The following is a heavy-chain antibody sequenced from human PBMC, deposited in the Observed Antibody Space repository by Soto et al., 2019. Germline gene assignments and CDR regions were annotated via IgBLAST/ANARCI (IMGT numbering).Heavy chain of an antibody. J-gene: IGHJ4*02. D-gene: IGHD3-22*01. CDR1: GFTFSSYA. CDR2: ISSSSSNI. V-gene: IGHV3-21*01. Sequence: PGGSLRLSCAASGFTFSSYAMHWVRQAPGKGLEYVSSISSSSSNIYYADSVKGRFTISRDNAKNSLYLQMNSLRAEDTAVYYCARDLDLTYANYYDSIGYWGQGTLVTVSP. CDR3: ARDLDLTYANYYDSIGY.